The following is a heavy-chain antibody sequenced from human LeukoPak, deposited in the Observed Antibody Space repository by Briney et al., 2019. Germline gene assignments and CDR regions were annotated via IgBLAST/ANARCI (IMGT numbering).Heavy chain of an antibody. CDR2: IYPGDSDT. CDR3: ARHGGVPRYYYGMDV. D-gene: IGHD3-16*01. Sequence: AESLKISCNGSGYSFTSYWIGWGRQMPGKGLEWMGIIYPGDSDTRYSPSFQGQVTISADKSISTAYLQWSSLKASDTAMYYCARHGGVPRYYYGMDVWGQGTTVTVSS. V-gene: IGHV5-51*01. CDR1: GYSFTSYW. J-gene: IGHJ6*02.